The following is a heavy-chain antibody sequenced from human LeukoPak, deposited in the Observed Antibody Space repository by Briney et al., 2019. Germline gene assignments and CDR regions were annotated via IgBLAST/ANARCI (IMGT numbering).Heavy chain of an antibody. CDR1: GGSISSYY. V-gene: IGHV4-4*09. J-gene: IGHJ4*02. D-gene: IGHD5-18*01. Sequence: PSETLSLTCTVSGGSISSYYWSWIRQPPGKGLEWIGYIYTSGSTNYNPSLKSRVTISVDTSKNQFSLKLSSVTAADTAVYYCARGWPVVDTAFDYWGQGTLVTVSS. CDR2: IYTSGST. CDR3: ARGWPVVDTAFDY.